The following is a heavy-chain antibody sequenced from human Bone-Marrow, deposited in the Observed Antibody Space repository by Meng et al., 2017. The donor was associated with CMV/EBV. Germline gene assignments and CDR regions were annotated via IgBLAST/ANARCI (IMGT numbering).Heavy chain of an antibody. CDR2: INHSGST. D-gene: IGHD1-26*01. CDR1: GGSISSGSYY. Sequence: SETLSLTCTVSGGSISSGSYYWGWIRQPPGKGLEWIGEINHSGSTNYNPSLKSRVTISVDTSKNQFSLKLSSVTAADTAVYYCARGGGRSRSGSYSVDYWGQGTLVTVSS. J-gene: IGHJ4*02. CDR3: ARGGGRSRSGSYSVDY. V-gene: IGHV4-39*07.